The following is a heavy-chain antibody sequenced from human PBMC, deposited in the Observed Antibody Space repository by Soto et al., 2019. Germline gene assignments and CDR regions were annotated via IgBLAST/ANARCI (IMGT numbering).Heavy chain of an antibody. CDR1: GYTFTSYG. Sequence: ASVTVSCKASGYTFTSYGIIWVRQAPGQGLEWMGWISAYNGNTNYAQKLQGRVTMTTDTSTSTAYMELRSLRSDDTAVYYFARDRISTSRYSYYGMDVWGQGTTVTVSS. J-gene: IGHJ6*02. CDR3: ARDRISTSRYSYYGMDV. CDR2: ISAYNGNT. D-gene: IGHD2-2*02. V-gene: IGHV1-18*01.